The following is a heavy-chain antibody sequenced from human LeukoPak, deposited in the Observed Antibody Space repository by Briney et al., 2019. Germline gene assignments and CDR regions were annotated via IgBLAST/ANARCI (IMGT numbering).Heavy chain of an antibody. CDR2: INPNSGGT. Sequence: ASVKVSCKASGYTFTGYYMHWVRQAPGQGLEWMGRINPNSGGTNYAQKFQGRVTITADESTSTAYMELSSLRSEDTAVYYCASRRDSSGYYPRNAFDIWGQGTMVTVSS. J-gene: IGHJ3*02. CDR1: GYTFTGYY. D-gene: IGHD3-22*01. CDR3: ASRRDSSGYYPRNAFDI. V-gene: IGHV1-2*06.